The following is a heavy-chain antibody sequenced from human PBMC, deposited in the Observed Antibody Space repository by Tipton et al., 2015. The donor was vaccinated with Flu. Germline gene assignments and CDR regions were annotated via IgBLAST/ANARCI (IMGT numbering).Heavy chain of an antibody. Sequence: TLSLTCTVSGGSISSGGYYWSWIRQHPGKGLEWIGYIYYSGSTYYNPSLKSRVTISVDTSKNQFSLKLSSVTAADTAVYYCARWGATGEDYFDYWGQGTLVTVSS. CDR2: IYYSGST. CDR3: ARWGATGEDYFDY. V-gene: IGHV4-31*03. CDR1: GGSISSGGYY. J-gene: IGHJ4*02. D-gene: IGHD5-12*01.